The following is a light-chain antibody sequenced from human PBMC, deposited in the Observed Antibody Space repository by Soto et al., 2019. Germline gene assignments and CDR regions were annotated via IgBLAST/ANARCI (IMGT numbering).Light chain of an antibody. J-gene: IGLJ1*01. V-gene: IGLV2-23*02. Sequence: ALTQPASVSGSPGQSITISCTGTSSDVGSYNLVSWYQQHPGKAPKLMIYEVSKRPSGVSNRFSGSKSGNTASLTISGFQAEDEADYYCCSYAGSSTSYVFGTGTKVTVL. CDR2: EVS. CDR1: SSDVGSYNL. CDR3: CSYAGSSTSYV.